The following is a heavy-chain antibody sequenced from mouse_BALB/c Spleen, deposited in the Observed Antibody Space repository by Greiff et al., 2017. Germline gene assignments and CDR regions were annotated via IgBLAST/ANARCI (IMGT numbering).Heavy chain of an antibody. V-gene: IGHV5-17*02. Sequence: EVKVVESGGGLVQPGGSRKLSCAASGFTFSSFGMHWVRQAPEKGLEWVAYISSGSSTIYYADTVKGRFTISRDNPKNTLFLQMTSLRSEDTAMYYCARVERNAMDYWGQGTSVTVSS. J-gene: IGHJ4*01. CDR2: ISSGSSTI. CDR3: ARVERNAMDY. CDR1: GFTFSSFG.